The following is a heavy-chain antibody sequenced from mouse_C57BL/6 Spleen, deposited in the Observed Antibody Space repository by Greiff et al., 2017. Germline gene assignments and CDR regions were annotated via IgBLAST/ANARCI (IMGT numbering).Heavy chain of an antibody. J-gene: IGHJ2*01. CDR3: ARGEGPFDY. Sequence: EVQLVESGGGLVKPGGSLKLSCAASGFTFSSYAMSWVRQTPEKRLEWVATISDGGSYTYYPDNVKGRFTISRDNAKNNLYLQMSHLKSEDTAMYYCARGEGPFDYWGQGTTLTVSS. CDR1: GFTFSSYA. CDR2: ISDGGSYT. V-gene: IGHV5-4*01.